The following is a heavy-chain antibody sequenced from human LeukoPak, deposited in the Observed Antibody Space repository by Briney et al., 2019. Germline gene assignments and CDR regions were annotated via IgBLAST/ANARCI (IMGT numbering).Heavy chain of an antibody. J-gene: IGHJ4*02. CDR3: ARGQGIAAT. CDR2: ISGSADVT. CDR1: GFTFSSSA. V-gene: IGHV3-23*01. Sequence: GGSLRLSCAASGFTFSSSAMSWVRQAPGKGLEWVSDISGSADVTYYADSVKGRFTISRDNAKNTLYLQMNGLRAEDTAVYYCARGQGIAATWGQGTLVTVSS. D-gene: IGHD6-13*01.